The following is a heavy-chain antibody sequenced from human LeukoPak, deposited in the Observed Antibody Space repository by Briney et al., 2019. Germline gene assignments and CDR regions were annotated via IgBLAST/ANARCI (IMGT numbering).Heavy chain of an antibody. J-gene: IGHJ4*02. V-gene: IGHV5-51*01. D-gene: IGHD6-19*01. CDR1: EYTFTNYW. CDR2: VYPVDSTT. Sequence: GESLKISCKGSEYTFTNYWIAWVRQMPGKGLEWMAIVYPVDSTTRYRPPFQGQVTVSADRSINTAYLQWSSLTASDTAIYYCVRRRGTRGWYDSIDYWGQGTLVTVSS. CDR3: VRRRGTRGWYDSIDY.